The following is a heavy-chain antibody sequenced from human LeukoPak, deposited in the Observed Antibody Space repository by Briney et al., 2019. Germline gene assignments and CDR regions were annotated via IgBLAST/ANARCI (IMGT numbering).Heavy chain of an antibody. V-gene: IGHV6-1*01. D-gene: IGHD1-26*01. CDR3: ARVEVGATGDYYYYGMDV. J-gene: IGHJ6*02. Sequence: SQTLSLTCAISGDSVSSNSAAWNWIKQSPSRGLEWLGRTYYRSKWYNDYAVSVKSRITINPDTSKNQFSLQLNSVTPEDTAVYYCARVEVGATGDYYYYGMDVWGQGTTVTVSS. CDR2: TYYRSKWYN. CDR1: GDSVSSNSAA.